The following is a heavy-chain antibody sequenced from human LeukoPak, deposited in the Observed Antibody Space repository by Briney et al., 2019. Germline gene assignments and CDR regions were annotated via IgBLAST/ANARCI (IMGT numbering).Heavy chain of an antibody. CDR2: IYNSGST. J-gene: IGHJ4*02. Sequence: SGTLSLTCTVSGGSISSYYWSWIRQPAGKGLEWIGHIYNSGSTNYNPSLKGRVTMSVATSKNQFSLHLSSVTAADTAVYYCARSAFLVTAPGLYYFDYWGQGTLVAVSS. CDR1: GGSISSYY. D-gene: IGHD6-13*01. V-gene: IGHV4-4*07. CDR3: ARSAFLVTAPGLYYFDY.